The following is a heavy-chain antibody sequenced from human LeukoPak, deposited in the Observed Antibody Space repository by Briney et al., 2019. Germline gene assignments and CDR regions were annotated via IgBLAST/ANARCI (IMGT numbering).Heavy chain of an antibody. Sequence: ASVNVSCKASGYTFTSYGISWVRQAPGQGLEWMGWISAYNGNTNYAQKLQGRVTMTTDTSTSTAYMELRSLRSDDTAVYYCARDWNDLRGYSYGPNLDYWGQGTLVTVSS. D-gene: IGHD5-18*01. CDR3: ARDWNDLRGYSYGPNLDY. V-gene: IGHV1-18*01. J-gene: IGHJ4*02. CDR1: GYTFTSYG. CDR2: ISAYNGNT.